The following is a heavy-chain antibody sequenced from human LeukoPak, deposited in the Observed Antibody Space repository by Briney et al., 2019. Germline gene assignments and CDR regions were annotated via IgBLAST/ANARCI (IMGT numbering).Heavy chain of an antibody. V-gene: IGHV4-59*11. Sequence: SETLSLTCTVSGGSISSHYWSWIRQSPGKGLEWIGFMHYRGNTNSNPSLKSRVTISVDTSKNQFSLKLSSVTAADTAVFYCARVAYSGYDYRGYFDYWGQGTLVTVSS. D-gene: IGHD5-12*01. J-gene: IGHJ4*02. CDR3: ARVAYSGYDYRGYFDY. CDR2: MHYRGNT. CDR1: GGSISSHY.